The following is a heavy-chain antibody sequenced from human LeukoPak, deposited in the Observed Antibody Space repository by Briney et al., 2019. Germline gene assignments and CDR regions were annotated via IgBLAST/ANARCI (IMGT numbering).Heavy chain of an antibody. V-gene: IGHV3-21*01. J-gene: IGHJ4*02. CDR3: ARAQVQGALVDY. CDR1: GFTFSSYS. CDR2: ISSSSSYI. D-gene: IGHD1-1*01. Sequence: GGSLRLSCAASGFTFSSYSMNWVRQAPGKGLEWVSSISSSSSYIYYADSVKGRFTISRDNAKNSLYLQMNSLRAEDTAVYYCARAQVQGALVDYWGQGTLVTVSS.